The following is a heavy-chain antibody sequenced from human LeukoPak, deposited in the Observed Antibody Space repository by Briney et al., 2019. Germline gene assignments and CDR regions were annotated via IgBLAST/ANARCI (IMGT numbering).Heavy chain of an antibody. Sequence: SETLSLTCAVYGGSFSGYYWSWIRQPPGKGLEWIGEINHSRSTNYNPSLKSRVTISVDTSKNQFSLKLSSVTAADTAVYYCAADYSYGFDYWGQGTLVTVSS. J-gene: IGHJ4*02. CDR2: INHSRST. CDR1: GGSFSGYY. CDR3: AADYSYGFDY. V-gene: IGHV4-34*01. D-gene: IGHD4-11*01.